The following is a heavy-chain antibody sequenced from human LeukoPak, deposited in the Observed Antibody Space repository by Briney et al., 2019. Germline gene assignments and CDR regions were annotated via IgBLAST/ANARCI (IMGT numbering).Heavy chain of an antibody. V-gene: IGHV1-2*02. Sequence: ASVKVSCKASEYSFTGYYMHWVRQAPGQGLEWMGWINPNSGGTNYAQKFQGRVTMTRDTSISTAYMELSRLRSDDTAVYYCARGASGQIQLWSYYFDYWGQGTLVTVSS. D-gene: IGHD5-18*01. CDR3: ARGASGQIQLWSYYFDY. J-gene: IGHJ4*02. CDR2: INPNSGGT. CDR1: EYSFTGYY.